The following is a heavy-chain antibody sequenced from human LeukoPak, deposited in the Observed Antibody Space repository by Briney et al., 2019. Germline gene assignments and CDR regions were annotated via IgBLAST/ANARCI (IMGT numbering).Heavy chain of an antibody. D-gene: IGHD2-15*01. V-gene: IGHV4-34*01. CDR3: ARDDCSGGSCYVAY. CDR1: GGSFSGYY. CDR2: INNSGST. J-gene: IGHJ4*02. Sequence: TSETLSLTCAVYGGSFSGYYWSWIRQPPGKGLEWIGEINNSGSTNYNPSHKSRVTIPVDTSKNQFSLKLSSVTAADTAAYYCARDDCSGGSCYVAYWGQGTLVTVSS.